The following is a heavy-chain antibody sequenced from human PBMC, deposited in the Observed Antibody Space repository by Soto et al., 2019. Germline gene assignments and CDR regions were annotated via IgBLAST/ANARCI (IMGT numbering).Heavy chain of an antibody. Sequence: SGGSLRLSCAASGFTFSNAWMSWVRQAPGKGLEWVGRIKSKTDGGTTDYAAPVKGRFTISRDDSKNTLYLQMNSLKTEDTAVYYWTAGGGGIAADVNFGYWGQGTLVTVSS. CDR2: IKSKTDGGTT. D-gene: IGHD6-13*01. V-gene: IGHV3-15*01. J-gene: IGHJ4*02. CDR1: GFTFSNAW. CDR3: TAGGGGIAADVNFGY.